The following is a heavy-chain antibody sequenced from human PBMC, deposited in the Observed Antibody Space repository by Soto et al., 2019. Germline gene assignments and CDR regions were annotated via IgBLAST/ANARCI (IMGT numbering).Heavy chain of an antibody. CDR1: GGSISSSSYY. CDR3: AKQTRGGSGAYYFDY. Sequence: QLQLQESGPGLVKPSETLSLTCTVSGGSISSSSYYWGWIRQPPGKGLEWIGSIYYSGSTYYNPSIKSRVTISVDTSKNQFSLKLSSVTAADTAVYYCAKQTRGGSGAYYFDYWGQGTLVTVSS. D-gene: IGHD6-19*01. J-gene: IGHJ4*02. CDR2: IYYSGST. V-gene: IGHV4-39*01.